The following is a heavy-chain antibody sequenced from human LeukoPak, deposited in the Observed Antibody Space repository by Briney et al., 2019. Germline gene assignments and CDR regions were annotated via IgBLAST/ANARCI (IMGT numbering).Heavy chain of an antibody. CDR1: GFTFSSDL. V-gene: IGHV3-7*01. Sequence: TGGSLRLSCAASGFTFSSDLMSWVRQAPGKGLEWVANINQDGRDKSYVDSVRGRFTISRDNARNSLYLQMNSLRAEDTAMYYCAGGAGYWGQGTMVTVSS. CDR2: INQDGRDK. CDR3: AGGAGY. J-gene: IGHJ4*02.